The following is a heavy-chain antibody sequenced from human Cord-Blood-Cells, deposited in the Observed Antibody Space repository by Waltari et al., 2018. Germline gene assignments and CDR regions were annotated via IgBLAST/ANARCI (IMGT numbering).Heavy chain of an antibody. CDR3: AREGYSSSSRWFDP. J-gene: IGHJ5*02. Sequence: QVQLQQWGAGLLKPSETLSLTCAVYGGSFSGYYWSWIRQPPGKGLEWIGEINHSGSTNYNPSLKSRVTISVDTYKNQFSLKLSSVTAADTAVYYCAREGYSSSSRWFDPWGQGTLVTVSS. CDR2: INHSGST. V-gene: IGHV4-34*01. CDR1: GGSFSGYY. D-gene: IGHD6-6*01.